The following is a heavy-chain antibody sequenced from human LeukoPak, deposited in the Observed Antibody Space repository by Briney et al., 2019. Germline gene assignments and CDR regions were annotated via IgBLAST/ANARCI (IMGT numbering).Heavy chain of an antibody. Sequence: PGGSLRLSCAASGFTFSDYYMSWIRPAPGKGLEWVSYISSSGSTIYYADTVKGRFTISRDNAKNSLYLQMNSLRAEDTAVYYCARDREQLDVYYYYGMDVWGQGTTVTVSS. V-gene: IGHV3-11*01. D-gene: IGHD6-13*01. J-gene: IGHJ6*02. CDR3: ARDREQLDVYYYYGMDV. CDR1: GFTFSDYY. CDR2: ISSSGSTI.